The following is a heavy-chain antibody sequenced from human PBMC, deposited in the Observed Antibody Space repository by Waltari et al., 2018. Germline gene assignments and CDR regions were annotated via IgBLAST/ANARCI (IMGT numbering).Heavy chain of an antibody. Sequence: QVQLVQSGAEVKKPGSSVKVSCKASGGTFSSYAISLVRQAPGQGLEWMGGIIPIFGTANYAQKFQGRVTITADESTSTAYMELSSLRSEDTAVYYCARDEYYDSSGYGDYYFDYWGQGTLVTVSS. V-gene: IGHV1-69*13. CDR2: IIPIFGTA. CDR1: GGTFSSYA. CDR3: ARDEYYDSSGYGDYYFDY. D-gene: IGHD3-22*01. J-gene: IGHJ4*02.